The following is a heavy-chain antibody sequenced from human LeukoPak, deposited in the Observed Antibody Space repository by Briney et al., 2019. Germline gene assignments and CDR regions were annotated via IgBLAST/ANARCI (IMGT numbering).Heavy chain of an antibody. Sequence: SQTLSLTCTVSGGSISSGGYYWSWIRQHPGKGLEWIGYIYYSGSTYYNPSLESRVTISVDTSKNQFSLKLSSVTAADTAVYYCATNKGPITGFDYWGQGTLVTVSS. CDR3: ATNKGPITGFDY. CDR2: IYYSGST. J-gene: IGHJ4*02. V-gene: IGHV4-30-4*08. CDR1: GGSISSGGYY. D-gene: IGHD1-20*01.